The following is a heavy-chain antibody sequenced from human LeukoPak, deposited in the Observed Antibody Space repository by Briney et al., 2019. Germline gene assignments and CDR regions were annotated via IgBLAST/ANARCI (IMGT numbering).Heavy chain of an antibody. J-gene: IGHJ6*02. CDR1: GYTFTAYY. CDR2: INPNSGGS. Sequence: ASVKVSCKVSGYTFTAYYMHWVRQAHGQGLEWMGWINPNSGGSNYAQKFQGRVTMTRDTSISTVYMELSSLRSDDTAVYYCARAPIVVVPAAILYYYYGMDVWGQGTTVTVSS. V-gene: IGHV1-2*02. D-gene: IGHD2-2*02. CDR3: ARAPIVVVPAAILYYYYGMDV.